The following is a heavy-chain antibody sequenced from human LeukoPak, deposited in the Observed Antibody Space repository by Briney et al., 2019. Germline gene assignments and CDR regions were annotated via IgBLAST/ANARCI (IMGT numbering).Heavy chain of an antibody. CDR1: GYSFTNYW. J-gene: IGHJ5*02. Sequence: GESLKISCKGSGYSFTNYWIAWVRQMPGKGLEWWGIIYPGDSDTRYSPSFQGQVTISADKSISTAYLQWSSLKASDTAIYYCARSIAAPGYNWFDPWGQGTLVTVSS. D-gene: IGHD6-13*01. V-gene: IGHV5-51*01. CDR2: IYPGDSDT. CDR3: ARSIAAPGYNWFDP.